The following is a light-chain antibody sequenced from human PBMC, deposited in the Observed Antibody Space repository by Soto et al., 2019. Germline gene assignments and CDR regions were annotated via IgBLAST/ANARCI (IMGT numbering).Light chain of an antibody. V-gene: IGKV1-33*01. CDR1: QDIRNY. Sequence: DIQMTQSPSSLSASVGDRVTITCQASQDIRNYLNWYQQKPGKAPKLLIYDASYLETGVPSRFSGSGSGTDFTFTIDSLQPEDIATYYCQQYVDFPQTFGQGTKLAIK. J-gene: IGKJ2*01. CDR2: DAS. CDR3: QQYVDFPQT.